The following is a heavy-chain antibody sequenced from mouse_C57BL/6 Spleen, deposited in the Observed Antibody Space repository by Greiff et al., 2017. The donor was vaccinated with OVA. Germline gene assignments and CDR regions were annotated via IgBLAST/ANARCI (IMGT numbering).Heavy chain of an antibody. CDR2: ISSGGSYT. V-gene: IGHV5-6*02. J-gene: IGHJ2*01. D-gene: IGHD3-3*01. CDR3: ARRLYYFDY. CDR1: GFTFSSYG. Sequence: EVNVVESGGDLVKPGGSLKLSCAASGFTFSSYGMSWVRQTPDKRLEWVATISSGGSYTYYPDSVKGRFTISRDNAKNTLYLQMSSLKSEDTAMYYCARRLYYFDYWGQGTTLTVSS.